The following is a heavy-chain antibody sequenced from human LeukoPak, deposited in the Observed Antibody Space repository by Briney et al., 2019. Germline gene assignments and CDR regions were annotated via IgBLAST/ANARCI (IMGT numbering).Heavy chain of an antibody. Sequence: PGGSLRLSCAASGFTFSSYWMSWVRQAPGKGLEWVANIKQDGSEKYYVDSVKGRFTISRDNAKNSLYLQMNSLRADDTAVYYCARVGGRQLVKDYFDYWGQGTLVTVSS. CDR1: GFTFSSYW. J-gene: IGHJ4*02. D-gene: IGHD6-13*01. V-gene: IGHV3-7*03. CDR2: IKQDGSEK. CDR3: ARVGGRQLVKDYFDY.